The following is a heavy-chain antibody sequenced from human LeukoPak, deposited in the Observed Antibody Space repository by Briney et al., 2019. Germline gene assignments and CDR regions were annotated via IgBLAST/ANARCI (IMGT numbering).Heavy chain of an antibody. V-gene: IGHV4-31*03. CDR2: IYYSGST. J-gene: IGHJ4*02. CDR3: ARDAAVAGGRVFDY. Sequence: PSETLSLTCTVSGGSISSGGYYWSWIRQHPGKGLEWIGYIYYSGSTYYNPSLKSRVTISVDTSKNQFSLKLSSVTAADTAVYYCARDAAVAGGRVFDYWGQGTLVTVSS. CDR1: GGSISSGGYY. D-gene: IGHD6-19*01.